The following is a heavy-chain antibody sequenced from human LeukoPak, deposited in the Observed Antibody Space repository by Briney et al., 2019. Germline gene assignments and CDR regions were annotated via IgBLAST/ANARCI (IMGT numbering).Heavy chain of an antibody. CDR1: GYTFTSYG. J-gene: IGHJ4*02. CDR2: ISAYNGNT. D-gene: IGHD1-26*01. Sequence: ASVKVSCKASGYTFTSYGISWVRQAPGQGLEWMGWISAYNGNTNYAQKLQGRVTMTTDTSTSTAYMELRSLRSDDTAVYYCARGVSPGIVGATRVSYDYWGQGTLVTVSS. V-gene: IGHV1-18*01. CDR3: ARGVSPGIVGATRVSYDY.